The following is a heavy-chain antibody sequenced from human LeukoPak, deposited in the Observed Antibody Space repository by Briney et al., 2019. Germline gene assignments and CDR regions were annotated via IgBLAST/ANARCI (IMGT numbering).Heavy chain of an antibody. CDR2: IKQDGSEK. V-gene: IGHV3-7*01. D-gene: IGHD6-6*01. Sequence: GGSLRLSCAASGFTFSSYYMAWVRQAPGKGLEWVANIKQDGSEKYYEDSVKGRFTISRDNAKNSLYLQMNCLRAEDTAMYYCARSPLGQLDYWGQGTLVTVSS. J-gene: IGHJ4*02. CDR3: ARSPLGQLDY. CDR1: GFTFSSYY.